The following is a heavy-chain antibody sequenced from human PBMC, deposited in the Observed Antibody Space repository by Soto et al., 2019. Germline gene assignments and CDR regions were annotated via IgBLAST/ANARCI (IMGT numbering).Heavy chain of an antibody. CDR1: GFIFNNYA. CDR3: ATAGNYDSSGRDF. CDR2: FSANSGNT. Sequence: ASVKVSCKAFGFIFNNYAISWVRQAPGQGLEWMGWFSANSGNTNYAQKLQGRVTMTTDTSTSTAYMELRSLRSDDTAVYYCATAGNYDSSGRDFWGQGTLVTVSS. V-gene: IGHV1-18*04. D-gene: IGHD3-22*01. J-gene: IGHJ4*02.